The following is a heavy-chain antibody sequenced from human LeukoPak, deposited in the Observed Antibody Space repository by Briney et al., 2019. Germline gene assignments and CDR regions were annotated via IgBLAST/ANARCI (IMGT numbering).Heavy chain of an antibody. CDR1: GFTFSSYC. V-gene: IGHV3-33*01. Sequence: PGGSLRLSCAASGFTFSSYCMHCVRQAPGKGLEWVAFIWYDGSNKYYADYVKGRFTIARNNSKNTLYLQMNSLRAEDTAVYYCARGFDDYSNYETLFHFDYWGQGTLVTVSS. D-gene: IGHD4-11*01. CDR3: ARGFDDYSNYETLFHFDY. CDR2: IWYDGSNK. J-gene: IGHJ4*02.